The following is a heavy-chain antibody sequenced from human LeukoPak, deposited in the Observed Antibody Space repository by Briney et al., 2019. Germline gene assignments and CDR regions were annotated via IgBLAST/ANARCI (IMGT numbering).Heavy chain of an antibody. CDR2: ISSSGSTI. Sequence: PGGSLRLSCAASGFTFSSYEMNWVRQAQGNGLEWVSYISSSGSTIYYADSVKGRFTISRDNAKTSLYMQMNSLRAEDTAVYYCARAGGAAAGTWWFDPWGQGTLVTVSS. V-gene: IGHV3-48*03. J-gene: IGHJ5*02. D-gene: IGHD6-13*01. CDR3: ARAGGAAAGTWWFDP. CDR1: GFTFSSYE.